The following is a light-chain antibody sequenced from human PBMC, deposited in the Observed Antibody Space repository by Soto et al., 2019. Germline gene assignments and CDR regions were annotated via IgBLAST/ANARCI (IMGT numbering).Light chain of an antibody. CDR2: DDN. CDR3: GSWDSSLSAYV. V-gene: IGLV1-51*01. CDR1: RSNIGCNS. J-gene: IGLJ1*01. Sequence: TQPPSLSAAPGQTITISCSGSRSNIGCNSVSWYQQLPGTAAKLLIYDDNKRPSGIPDRFSGSKSGTSATLGIPGGQTGDEADYYCGSWDSSLSAYVFGTGTKVTVL.